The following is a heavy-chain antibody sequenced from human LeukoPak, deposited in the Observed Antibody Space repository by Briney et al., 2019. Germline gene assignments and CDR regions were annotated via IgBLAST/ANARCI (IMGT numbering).Heavy chain of an antibody. V-gene: IGHV4-39*07. D-gene: IGHD5-24*01. CDR3: ARNGGWLQLWNFDY. Sequence: SETLSLTCTVSGASVSGSPYYWGWIRQPPGKGLEWIGSIYSSGSTYYNASLQSRVTISVDTSKNQFSLKLSSVTAADTAVYYCARNGGWLQLWNFDYWGQGTLVTVSS. CDR2: IYSSGST. J-gene: IGHJ4*02. CDR1: GASVSGSPYY.